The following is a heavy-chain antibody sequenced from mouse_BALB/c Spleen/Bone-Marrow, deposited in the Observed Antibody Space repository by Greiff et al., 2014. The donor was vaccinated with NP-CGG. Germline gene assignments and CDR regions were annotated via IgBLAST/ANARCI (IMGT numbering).Heavy chain of an antibody. CDR2: IDPANGNT. CDR1: GFNIKDTY. J-gene: IGHJ2*01. Sequence: EVKLQEPGAELVKPGASVKLSCTASGFNIKDTYMHWVKQRPEQGLEWIGRIDPANGNTKYDPKFQGKATITADTSSNTAYLQLSSLTSEDTAVYYCARVRFLRIRGLDYWGQGTTLTVSS. D-gene: IGHD1-1*01. V-gene: IGHV14-3*02. CDR3: ARVRFLRIRGLDY.